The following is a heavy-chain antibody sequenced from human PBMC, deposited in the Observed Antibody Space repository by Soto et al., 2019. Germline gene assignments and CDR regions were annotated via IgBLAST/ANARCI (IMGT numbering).Heavy chain of an antibody. D-gene: IGHD3-16*01. CDR2: ISAYNGNT. J-gene: IGHJ5*02. CDR3: ARASWIPYRFDP. Sequence: QVQLVQSGAEVKKPGASVKVSCKASGYTFTSYGISWVRQAPGQGLEWMGWISAYNGNTNYAQKLQGRVTMTTDTSTCTACRELRSLRSDDTAVYYCARASWIPYRFDPWGQGTLVTVSS. V-gene: IGHV1-18*01. CDR1: GYTFTSYG.